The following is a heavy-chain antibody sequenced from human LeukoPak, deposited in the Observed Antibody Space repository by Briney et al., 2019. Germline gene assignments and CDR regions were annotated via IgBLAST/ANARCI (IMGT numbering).Heavy chain of an antibody. CDR1: GGSISSSSYY. CDR2: IYYSGST. CDR3: ARGGIAAAGKGRSPYYYYYMDV. D-gene: IGHD6-13*01. V-gene: IGHV4-39*07. J-gene: IGHJ6*03. Sequence: PSDTLSLTCTVSGGSISSSSYYWGWIRQPPGKGLEWIGSIYYSGSTYYNPSLKSRVTISVDTSKNQFSLKLSSVTAADTAVYYCARGGIAAAGKGRSPYYYYYMDVWGKGTTVTISS.